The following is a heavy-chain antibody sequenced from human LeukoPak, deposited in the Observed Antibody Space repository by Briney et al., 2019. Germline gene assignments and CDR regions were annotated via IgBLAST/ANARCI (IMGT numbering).Heavy chain of an antibody. CDR3: AVSNWMDP. Sequence: GASLRLSCAASGFTFSNAWMSWVRQAPGKGLVWVSRINSDGSSTSYADSVKGRFTISRDNAKNTVHLQMDSLTVEDTAVYYCAVSNWMDPWGQGTLVTVSS. V-gene: IGHV3-74*01. CDR1: GFTFSNAW. J-gene: IGHJ5*02. CDR2: INSDGSST.